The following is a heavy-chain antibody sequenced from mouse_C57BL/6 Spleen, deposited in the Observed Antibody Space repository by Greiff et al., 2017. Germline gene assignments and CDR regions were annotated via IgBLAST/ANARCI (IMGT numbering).Heavy chain of an antibody. Sequence: QVQLKESGAELARPGASVKLSCKASGYTFTSYGISWVKQRTGQGLEWIGEIYPRSGSTYYNEKFKGKATLTADKSSSTAYMELRSLTSEDSAVYFCARATVVTAVVAEGDAMDYWGQGTSVTVSA. V-gene: IGHV1-81*01. J-gene: IGHJ4*01. CDR3: ARATVVTAVVAEGDAMDY. CDR2: IYPRSGST. D-gene: IGHD1-1*01. CDR1: GYTFTSYG.